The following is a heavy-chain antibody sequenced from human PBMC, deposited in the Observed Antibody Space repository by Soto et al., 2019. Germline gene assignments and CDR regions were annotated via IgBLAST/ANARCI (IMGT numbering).Heavy chain of an antibody. V-gene: IGHV5-10-1*01. CDR1: GYSFTIYW. CDR2: IDPSDSYT. J-gene: IGHJ6*02. CDR3: AGTSLYCTNGVCYXYCSGGSCYYYYYGMDV. D-gene: IGHD2-8*01. Sequence: PVESLKISCKGSGYSFTIYWISWVRQMPGKGLEWMGRIDPSDSYTNYSPSFQGHVTISADKSISTAYLQWSSLKASDTAMYYCAGTSLYCTNGVCYXYCSGGSCYYYYYGMDVWGQGTTVTVSS.